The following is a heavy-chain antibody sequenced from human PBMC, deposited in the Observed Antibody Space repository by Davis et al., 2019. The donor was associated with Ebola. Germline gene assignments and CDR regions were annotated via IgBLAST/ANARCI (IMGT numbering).Heavy chain of an antibody. CDR2: MNGRGSLK. Sequence: GESLKISCVVSGFNFDDSWMTWVRQPPGKGLEWVANMNGRGSLKNYVDSVKGRFTISRDNAKKSLYLEMNSLRGEDTAIYYCATDKWGPALWGQGTLVTVSS. V-gene: IGHV3-7*01. J-gene: IGHJ4*02. CDR3: ATDKWGPAL. D-gene: IGHD7-27*01. CDR1: GFNFDDSW.